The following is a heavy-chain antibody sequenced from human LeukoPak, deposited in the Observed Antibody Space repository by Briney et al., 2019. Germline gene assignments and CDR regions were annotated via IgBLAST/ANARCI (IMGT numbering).Heavy chain of an antibody. CDR1: GFTFSSYS. Sequence: GGSLRLSCAASGFTFSSYSMNWVRQAPGKGLEWVSSISSSSSYIYYADSVKGRFTISRDNAKNSLYLQMNSLRAEDTAVYYCARDGYGDHEGGYFDYWGQGTLVTVSS. V-gene: IGHV3-21*01. CDR3: ARDGYGDHEGGYFDY. CDR2: ISSSSSYI. D-gene: IGHD4-17*01. J-gene: IGHJ4*02.